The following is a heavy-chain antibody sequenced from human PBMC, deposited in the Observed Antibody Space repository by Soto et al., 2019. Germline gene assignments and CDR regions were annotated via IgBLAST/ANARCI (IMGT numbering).Heavy chain of an antibody. CDR2: ISYDGSNK. CDR3: ARERSSSSSFYYYGMDV. D-gene: IGHD6-6*01. Sequence: GGSLRLSCAASGFTFSSYAMHWVRQAPGKGLEWVAVISYDGSNKYYADSVKGRFTISRDNSKNTLYLQMDSLRAEDTAVYYCARERSSSSSFYYYGMDVWGQGTTVTVSS. CDR1: GFTFSSYA. J-gene: IGHJ6*02. V-gene: IGHV3-30-3*01.